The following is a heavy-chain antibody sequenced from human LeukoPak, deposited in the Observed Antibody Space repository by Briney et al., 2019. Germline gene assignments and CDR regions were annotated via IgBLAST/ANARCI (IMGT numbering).Heavy chain of an antibody. CDR2: ISGSGGST. D-gene: IGHD3-10*01. CDR1: GFTFSSYA. CDR3: AKWLGGWFLSSMYYFDY. V-gene: IGHV3-23*01. Sequence: PGGSLRLSCAASGFTFSSYAMSWVRQAPGKGLEWVSVISGSGGSTYYADSVKGRFTISRDNSKNTLYLQMNSLRAEDTAVYYCAKWLGGWFLSSMYYFDYWGQGTLVTVSS. J-gene: IGHJ4*02.